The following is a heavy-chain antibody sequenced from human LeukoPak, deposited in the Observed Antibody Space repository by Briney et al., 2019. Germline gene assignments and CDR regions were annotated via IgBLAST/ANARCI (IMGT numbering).Heavy chain of an antibody. D-gene: IGHD5-18*01. CDR2: IYSGGST. J-gene: IGHJ6*03. CDR1: GFTVSSNY. CDR3: ARVQRGYSYGYYYYYYMDV. V-gene: IGHV3-53*01. Sequence: GGSLRLSCAASGFTVSSNYMSWVRQAPGKGLEWVSVIYSGGSTYYADSVKGRFTISRDNSKNTLYFQMNSLRAEDTAVYYCARVQRGYSYGYYYYYYMDVWGKGTTVTVSS.